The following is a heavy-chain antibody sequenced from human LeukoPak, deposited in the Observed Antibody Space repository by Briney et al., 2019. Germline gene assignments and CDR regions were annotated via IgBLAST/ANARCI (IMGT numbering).Heavy chain of an antibody. CDR3: ARPALGSLSDD. J-gene: IGHJ4*02. V-gene: IGHV5-51*01. D-gene: IGHD7-27*01. CDR2: IYPGDSDT. CDR1: GYSFTSYW. Sequence: GESLQIASKGSGYSFTSYWFGWVRQMPGKGLEWMGVIYPGDSDTSYNPSFQGQVTISADKSTSTAYLQWSSLKASDTAMYYCARPALGSLSDDWGQGTLVTVSS.